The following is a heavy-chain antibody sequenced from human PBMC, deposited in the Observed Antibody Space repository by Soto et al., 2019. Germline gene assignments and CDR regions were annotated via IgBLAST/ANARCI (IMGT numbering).Heavy chain of an antibody. CDR1: GGSISSYY. CDR3: ARSQSIAAAGLVGY. CDR2: IYYSGST. V-gene: IGHV4-59*08. D-gene: IGHD6-13*01. Sequence: PSETLSLTCTVSGGSISSYYWSWIRQPPGKGLEWIGYIYYSGSTNYNPSLKSRVTISVDTSKNQFSLKLSSVTAADTAVYYCARSQSIAAAGLVGYWGQGTLVTVSS. J-gene: IGHJ4*02.